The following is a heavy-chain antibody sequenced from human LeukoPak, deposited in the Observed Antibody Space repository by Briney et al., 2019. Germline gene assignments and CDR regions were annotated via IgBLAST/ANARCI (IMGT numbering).Heavy chain of an antibody. D-gene: IGHD3-22*01. V-gene: IGHV3-23*01. CDR2: ISGSGGST. CDR3: AKVGIIYYYDSSGYSDY. J-gene: IGHJ4*02. CDR1: GFTFSSYG. Sequence: GGSLRLSCAASGFTFSSYGMHWVRQAPGKGLEWVSAISGSGGSTYYADSVKGRFTISRDNSKNTLYLQMNSLRAEDTAVYYCAKVGIIYYYDSSGYSDYWGQGTLVTVSS.